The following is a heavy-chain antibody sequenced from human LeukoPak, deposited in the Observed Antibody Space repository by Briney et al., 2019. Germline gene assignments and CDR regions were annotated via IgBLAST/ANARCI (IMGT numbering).Heavy chain of an antibody. J-gene: IGHJ2*01. CDR3: ARGWLQPYWYFDL. Sequence: ASVKVSCKASGYTFTSYGISWVRQAPREGLEWMGWISAYNGNTNYAQKFRGRVTMTTDTSTTTGYMELRSLRSDDTAIYYCARGWLQPYWYFDLWGRGTLVTVSS. V-gene: IGHV1-18*01. D-gene: IGHD5-18*01. CDR1: GYTFTSYG. CDR2: ISAYNGNT.